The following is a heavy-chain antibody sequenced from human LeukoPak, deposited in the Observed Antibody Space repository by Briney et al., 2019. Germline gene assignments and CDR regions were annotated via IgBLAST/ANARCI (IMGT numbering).Heavy chain of an antibody. CDR3: ARIPYYYGSGSYSLDY. CDR1: GYTFIDYY. CDR2: INPNSGGT. Sequence: ASVKVSCKASGYTFIDYYMHWVRQAPGQGLEWMGWINPNSGGTNYAQKFQGRVTMTRDTSISTAYMELSRLISDDTAVYYCARIPYYYGSGSYSLDYWGQGTLVTVSS. V-gene: IGHV1-2*02. J-gene: IGHJ4*02. D-gene: IGHD3-10*01.